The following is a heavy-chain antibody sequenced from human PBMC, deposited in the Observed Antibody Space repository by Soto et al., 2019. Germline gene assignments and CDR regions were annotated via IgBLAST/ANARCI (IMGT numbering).Heavy chain of an antibody. J-gene: IGHJ4*02. CDR3: AREACYGQSHSYDY. CDR2: IYYSGST. D-gene: IGHD4-17*01. Sequence: SETLSLTCTVSGGSISSYYWSWIRQPPGKGLEWIGYIYYSGSTNYNPSLKSRVTISVDTSKNQFSLKLSSVTAVDTAVYYCAREACYGQSHSYDYWGQGTLDPVSS. V-gene: IGHV4-59*01. CDR1: GGSISSYY.